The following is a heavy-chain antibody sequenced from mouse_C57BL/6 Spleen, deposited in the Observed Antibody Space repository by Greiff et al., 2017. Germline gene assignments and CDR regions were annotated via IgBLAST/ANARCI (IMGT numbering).Heavy chain of an antibody. CDR2: ISGGGGNT. D-gene: IGHD1-2*01. J-gene: IGHJ2*01. CDR1: GFTFSSYT. CDR3: ARHEITTAFDY. V-gene: IGHV5-9*01. Sequence: EAKVVESGGGLVKPGGSLKLSCAASGFTFSSYTMSWVRQTPEKRLEWVATISGGGGNTYYPDSVKGRFTISRDNAKNTLYLQMSSLRSEDTALYYCARHEITTAFDYWGQGTTLTVSS.